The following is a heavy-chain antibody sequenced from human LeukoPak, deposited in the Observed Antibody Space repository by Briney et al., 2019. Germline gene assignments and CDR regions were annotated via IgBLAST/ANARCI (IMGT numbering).Heavy chain of an antibody. V-gene: IGHV3-23*01. J-gene: IGHJ6*03. CDR2: ISDSGLST. CDR3: AKDRGELPYYYYMDV. Sequence: GGSLRLSCAASGFIFSSYAMNWVRQAPGKGLEWVSAISDSGLSTYYTDSVKGRFTISRDSSKNTVYLQMNSLRAEDTAVYYCAKDRGELPYYYYMDVWGKGTTLTVSS. CDR1: GFIFSSYA. D-gene: IGHD1-26*01.